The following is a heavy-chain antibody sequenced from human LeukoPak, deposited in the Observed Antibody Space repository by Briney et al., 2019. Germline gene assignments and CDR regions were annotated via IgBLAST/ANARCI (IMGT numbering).Heavy chain of an antibody. CDR3: ARVGTWELQRVFDF. CDR1: GFAFSDYW. Sequence: GGSLRLSCATFGFAFSDYWMTWVRQVPGKGLEWVANINREGNEKYYVDSVRGRFTISRDNAKNSVDLQMDSLRVEDTAVYYCARVGTWELQRVFDFWGQGTLVTVSS. D-gene: IGHD1-26*01. V-gene: IGHV3-7*01. CDR2: INREGNEK. J-gene: IGHJ4*02.